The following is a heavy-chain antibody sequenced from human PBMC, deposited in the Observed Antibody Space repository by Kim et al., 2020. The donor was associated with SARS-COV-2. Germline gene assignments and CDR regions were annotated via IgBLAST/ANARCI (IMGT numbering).Heavy chain of an antibody. J-gene: IGHJ4*02. V-gene: IGHV4-31*03. CDR1: GGSISSGGYY. Sequence: SETLSLTCTVSGGSISSGGYYWSWIRQHPGKGLEWIGYIYYSGSTYYNPSLKSRVTISVDTSKNQFSLKLSSVTAADTAVYYCARAGGGYCSSTSCYTHDYFDYWGQGTLVTVSS. CDR3: ARAGGGYCSSTSCYTHDYFDY. CDR2: IYYSGST. D-gene: IGHD2-2*02.